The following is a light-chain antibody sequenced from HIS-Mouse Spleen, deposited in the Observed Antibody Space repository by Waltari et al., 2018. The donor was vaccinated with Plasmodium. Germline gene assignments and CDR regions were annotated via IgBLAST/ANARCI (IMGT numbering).Light chain of an antibody. V-gene: IGKV1-5*03. CDR1: QSISSW. J-gene: IGKJ1*01. CDR2: KAS. Sequence: DIQRTQSPSTLSASVGDRFTLTCRASQSISSWLAWYQQKPGKAPKLLIYKASSLESGVPSRFSGSGSGTEFTLTISSLQPDDFATYYCQQYNSYSRTFGQGTKVEIK. CDR3: QQYNSYSRT.